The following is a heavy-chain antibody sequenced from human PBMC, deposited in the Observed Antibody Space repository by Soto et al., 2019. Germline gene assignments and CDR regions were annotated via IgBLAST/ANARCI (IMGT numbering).Heavy chain of an antibody. D-gene: IGHD4-17*01. CDR2: IIPIFGTA. Sequence: GASVKVSCKASGGTFSSYAISWVRQAPGQGLEWMGGIIPIFGTANYAQKFQGRVTITADESTSTAYMELSSLRSEDTAVYYCARVLSSDYLAVRRNYYFDYWGQGTLVTVSS. CDR3: ARVLSSDYLAVRRNYYFDY. V-gene: IGHV1-69*13. CDR1: GGTFSSYA. J-gene: IGHJ4*02.